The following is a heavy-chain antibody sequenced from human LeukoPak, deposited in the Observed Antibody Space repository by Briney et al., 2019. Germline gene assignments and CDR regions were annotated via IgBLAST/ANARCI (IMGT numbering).Heavy chain of an antibody. CDR3: AASRTERYFDWLFFDY. V-gene: IGHV1-69*01. Sequence: SVKVSCKASGGTFSSYAISWVRQAPGQGLEWMGGIIPIFGTANYAQKFQGRVTITADESTSTAYMELSSLRSEDTAVYYCAASRTERYFDWLFFDYWGQGTLVTVSS. D-gene: IGHD3-9*01. CDR1: GGTFSSYA. J-gene: IGHJ4*02. CDR2: IIPIFGTA.